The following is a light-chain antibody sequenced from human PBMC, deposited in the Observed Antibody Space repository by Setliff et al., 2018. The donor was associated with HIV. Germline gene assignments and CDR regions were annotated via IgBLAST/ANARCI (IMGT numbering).Light chain of an antibody. CDR3: SSYSSSRPRV. Sequence: QSVLTQPASVSGSPGQSITISCTGSNNDVGHYNLVSWYKQDPGKAPQLMMFEIYKRPSGVSDRFSGSKSGNTASLTIAGLQPEDEADYYCSSYSSSRPRVFGTGTKVTVL. CDR2: EIY. CDR1: NNDVGHYNL. V-gene: IGLV2-14*02. J-gene: IGLJ1*01.